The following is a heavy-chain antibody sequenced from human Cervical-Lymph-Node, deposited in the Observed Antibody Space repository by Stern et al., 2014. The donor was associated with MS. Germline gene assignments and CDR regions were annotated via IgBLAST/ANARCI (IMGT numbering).Heavy chain of an antibody. CDR1: GYTSTSYA. CDR2: ISAGNSNT. D-gene: IGHD2-8*01. J-gene: IGHJ4*02. Sequence: QVQLVQSGAEVKKPGASVKVSCKASGYTSTSYAMHWVRQAPGQSLEWMGWISAGNSNTVYSQKFQGRVTITRDTSASTAYMELSNLRSEDTAVYYCARDKLYAAVDWGQGTLVTVSS. V-gene: IGHV1-3*01. CDR3: ARDKLYAAVD.